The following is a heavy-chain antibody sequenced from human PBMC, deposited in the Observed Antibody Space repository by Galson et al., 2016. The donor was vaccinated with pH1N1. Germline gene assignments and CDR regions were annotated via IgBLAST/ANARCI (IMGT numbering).Heavy chain of an antibody. Sequence: TCTVSGGPISSGGSSWTWIRQSPRKGLEWIGDISHRESTSHNPSLKSRLTLSVDTSNNQFSLKLNSVTAADTAVYYCARGYREKLGAGTHDYYSMDDWGPGTTVTVSS. CDR1: GGPISSGGSS. CDR3: ARGYREKLGAGTHDYYSMDD. V-gene: IGHV4-31*03. J-gene: IGHJ6*02. CDR2: ISHREST. D-gene: IGHD6-19*01.